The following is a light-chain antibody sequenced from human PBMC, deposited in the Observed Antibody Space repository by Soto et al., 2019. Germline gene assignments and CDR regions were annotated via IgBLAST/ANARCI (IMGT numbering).Light chain of an antibody. CDR1: SRDVGGYDH. CDR2: EVS. V-gene: IGLV2-14*01. Sequence: QSVLTQPASVSGSPGQSITISCTGTSRDVGGYDHVSWYQLHPGKAPKLIVFEVSNRPSGVSYRFSGSKSGNTASLTISGLQAEDEADYFCSSYSISTAYLFGTGTKVTVL. CDR3: SSYSISTAYL. J-gene: IGLJ1*01.